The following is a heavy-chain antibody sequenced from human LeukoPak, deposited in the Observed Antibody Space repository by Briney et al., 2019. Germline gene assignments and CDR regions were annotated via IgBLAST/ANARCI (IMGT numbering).Heavy chain of an antibody. CDR1: VGSSCSSTYY. V-gene: IGHV4-39*01. CDR2: IYYSGTT. CDR3: ASFGFGGLNWFDP. Sequence: PPETLSLTCTVSVGSSCSSTYYWGWIRQPPGLGREWMGFIYYSGTTYDNPSLKLRGTISVDTSKKQFFLKLHSVTGADPAVYFCASFGFGGLNWFDPWGQGTLVTVSS. D-gene: IGHD3-10*01. J-gene: IGHJ5*02.